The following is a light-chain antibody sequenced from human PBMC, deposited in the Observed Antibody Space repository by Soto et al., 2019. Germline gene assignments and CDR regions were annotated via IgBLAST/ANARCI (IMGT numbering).Light chain of an antibody. V-gene: IGLV2-14*01. Sequence: QSALTQPASVSGSPGQSITISCTGTSSDFGGYNYVSWYQHHPGKAPKLIIYQVNNRPSGVSNRFSGSKSGNAASLTIFGLLAEDEADYYCSSYTSSSTPRVFGTGTKVTVL. J-gene: IGLJ1*01. CDR1: SSDFGGYNY. CDR3: SSYTSSSTPRV. CDR2: QVN.